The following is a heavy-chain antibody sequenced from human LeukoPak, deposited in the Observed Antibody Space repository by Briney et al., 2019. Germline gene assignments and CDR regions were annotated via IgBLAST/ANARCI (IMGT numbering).Heavy chain of an antibody. V-gene: IGHV3-21*01. Sequence: AGGSLRLSCAASGFTFSSYSMNWVRQAPGKGLEGVSSISSSSSYIYYADSVKGRFTISRDNAKNSLYLQMNSLRAEDTAVYYCARDSYYYDSSGRTPDLDYWGQGTLVTVSS. CDR2: ISSSSSYI. CDR1: GFTFSSYS. J-gene: IGHJ4*02. D-gene: IGHD3-22*01. CDR3: ARDSYYYDSSGRTPDLDY.